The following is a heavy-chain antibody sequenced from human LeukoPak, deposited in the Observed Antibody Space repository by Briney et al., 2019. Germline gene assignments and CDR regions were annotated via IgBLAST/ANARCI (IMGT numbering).Heavy chain of an antibody. CDR1: GFTFSSYG. V-gene: IGHV3-33*01. CDR2: IWYDGSNK. J-gene: IGHJ5*02. D-gene: IGHD3-9*01. Sequence: GGSLRLSCAASGFTFSSYGMHWVRQAPGKGLEWVAVIWYDGSNKYFADSVKGRFTISRDNSKNTLYLQMNSLRAEDTAVYYCARAPGGPLRYFDWPPDPWGQGTLVTVSS. CDR3: ARAPGGPLRYFDWPPDP.